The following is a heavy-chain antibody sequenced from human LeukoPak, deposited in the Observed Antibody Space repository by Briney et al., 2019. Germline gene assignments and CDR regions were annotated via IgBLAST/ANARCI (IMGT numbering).Heavy chain of an antibody. J-gene: IGHJ4*02. CDR1: GLTFSSYG. CDR3: AKERGVGAGRTYLLLYYFDY. Sequence: GGSLRLSCAASGLTFSSYGMHWVRQAPGKGLEWVAFIRYDGSNKYYVDSVKGRFTISRDNSKNTLYLQMNSLRAEDTAVYYCAKERGVGAGRTYLLLYYFDYWGQGTLVTVSS. D-gene: IGHD6-13*01. V-gene: IGHV3-30*02. CDR2: IRYDGSNK.